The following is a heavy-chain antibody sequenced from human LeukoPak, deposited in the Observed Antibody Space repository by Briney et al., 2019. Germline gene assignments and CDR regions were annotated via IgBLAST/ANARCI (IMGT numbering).Heavy chain of an antibody. CDR2: ISSSGSTI. Sequence: GGSLRLSCAASGFTFSDYYMSWIRQAPGKGLEWVSYISSSGSTIYYADSVKGRFTISRDNAKNTLYLQMNSLRAEDTAVYYCARSMIFPPDSFDYWGQGTLVTVSS. CDR3: ARSMIFPPDSFDY. D-gene: IGHD3-22*01. CDR1: GFTFSDYY. J-gene: IGHJ4*02. V-gene: IGHV3-11*04.